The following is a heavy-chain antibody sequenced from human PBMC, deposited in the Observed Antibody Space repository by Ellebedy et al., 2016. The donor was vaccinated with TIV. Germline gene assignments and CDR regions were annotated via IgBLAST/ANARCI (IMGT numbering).Heavy chain of an antibody. CDR3: AKRYSSGSGPFDH. J-gene: IGHJ4*02. V-gene: IGHV3-23*01. CDR1: GFTVSSNY. CDR2: ISGSGGST. Sequence: GESLKISCAASGFTVSSNYMSWVRQAPGKGLEWVSAISGSGGSTYYADSVKGRFTISRDNSKHTLYLQMNSLRAEDTAVYYCAKRYSSGSGPFDHWGQGTLVTVSS. D-gene: IGHD6-19*01.